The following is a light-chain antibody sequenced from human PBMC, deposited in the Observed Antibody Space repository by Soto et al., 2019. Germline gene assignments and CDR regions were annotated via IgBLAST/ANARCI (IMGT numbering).Light chain of an antibody. V-gene: IGKV4-1*01. CDR2: WAS. Sequence: DIVMTQAPDSLAVSLGERATINCQSSQSILYSSKNKNYLAWYQQKPGQSPELLIYWASIRESGVPDRFSGSGSGTDFTLTISSLQAEDVAVYYCQQYYTTPPTFGQGTKVEIK. CDR1: QSILYSSKNKNY. CDR3: QQYYTTPPT. J-gene: IGKJ1*01.